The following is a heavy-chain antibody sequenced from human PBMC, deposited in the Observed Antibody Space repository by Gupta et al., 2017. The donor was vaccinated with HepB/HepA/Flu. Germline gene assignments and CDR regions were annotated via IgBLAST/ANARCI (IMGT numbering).Heavy chain of an antibody. CDR2: ISAYNGNT. V-gene: IGHV1-18*01. CDR1: GYTFTSYG. D-gene: IGHD2-2*01. Sequence: QVQLVQSGAEVKKPGASVKVSCRASGYTFTSYGISWVRRAPVQGIEWMVWISAYNGNTNYAQKLQGRVTMTTDTSTSTAYMELRCLRSDATAVYYCARDRRDIVVVPAARGWFDPWGQGTLVTVSS. J-gene: IGHJ5*02. CDR3: ARDRRDIVVVPAARGWFDP.